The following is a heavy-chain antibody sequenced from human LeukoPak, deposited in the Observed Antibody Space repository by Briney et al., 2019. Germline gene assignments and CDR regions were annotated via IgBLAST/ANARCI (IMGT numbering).Heavy chain of an antibody. V-gene: IGHV3-7*01. J-gene: IGHJ4*02. Sequence: GGSLRLSCAASGFLFSRYWMSWVRQAPGKGLEWVANIKEDGSEKYYVESMKGRFTISRDNVKNSLYLQIDSLRAEDTAVYYCARDSFETDIDYWGQGTLVTVSS. CDR1: GFLFSRYW. D-gene: IGHD1-14*01. CDR2: IKEDGSEK. CDR3: ARDSFETDIDY.